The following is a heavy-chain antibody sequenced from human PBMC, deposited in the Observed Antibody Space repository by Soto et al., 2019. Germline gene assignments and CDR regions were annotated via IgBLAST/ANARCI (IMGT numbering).Heavy chain of an antibody. V-gene: IGHV3-33*01. CDR3: ARYSSAFYGMDV. Sequence: PGGSLRLSCAASGFTFSGYGMHWVRQAPGKGLEWVAVIWYDGSNKYYADSVKGRFTISRDNSKNTLYLQMNSLRAEDTAVYYCARYSSAFYGMDVWGQGTTVTVSS. CDR2: IWYDGSNK. D-gene: IGHD6-19*01. J-gene: IGHJ6*02. CDR1: GFTFSGYG.